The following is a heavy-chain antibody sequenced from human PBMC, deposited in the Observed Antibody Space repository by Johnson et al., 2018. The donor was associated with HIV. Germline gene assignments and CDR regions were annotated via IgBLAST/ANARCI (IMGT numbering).Heavy chain of an antibody. J-gene: IGHJ3*02. CDR3: AKVVTGEDDAFDI. CDR2: ISYDGSNK. CDR1: GFTFSNSG. Sequence: QVQLVESGGGVVQPGRSLRLSCAASGFTFSNSGMHWVRQAPGKGLEWVAVISYDGSNKYYADSVKGRFTISRDNSKNTLYLQMNSRRAEDTAVYYCAKVVTGEDDAFDIWGQGTMVTVSS. V-gene: IGHV3-30*18. D-gene: IGHD7-27*01.